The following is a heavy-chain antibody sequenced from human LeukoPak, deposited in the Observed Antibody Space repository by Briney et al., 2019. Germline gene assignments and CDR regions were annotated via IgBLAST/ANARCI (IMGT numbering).Heavy chain of an antibody. CDR1: GFTFSSYG. CDR3: AREVPVAATPHFDY. Sequence: PGRSLRLSCAASGFTFSSYGMHWVRQAPGKGLEWVAVIWYDGSNKSVKGRFTISRDNSKNTLYLQMNSLRAEDTAVYYCAREVPVAATPHFDYWGQGTLVTVSS. V-gene: IGHV3-33*01. J-gene: IGHJ4*02. D-gene: IGHD2-15*01. CDR2: IWYDGSNK.